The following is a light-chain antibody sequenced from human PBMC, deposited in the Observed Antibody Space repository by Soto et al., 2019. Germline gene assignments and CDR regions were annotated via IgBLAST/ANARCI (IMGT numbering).Light chain of an antibody. CDR3: QQTFSVPPT. CDR1: QSIGGF. Sequence: DIQMTQSPSSLSVSVGDRVTITCRASQSIGGFLNWYQQKLGRAPKLLICAASSLQSGVPSRFSGSGSGVDFTLSVSNLQPGDFATYYCQQTFSVPPTFGGGTKVELK. V-gene: IGKV1-39*01. J-gene: IGKJ4*01. CDR2: AAS.